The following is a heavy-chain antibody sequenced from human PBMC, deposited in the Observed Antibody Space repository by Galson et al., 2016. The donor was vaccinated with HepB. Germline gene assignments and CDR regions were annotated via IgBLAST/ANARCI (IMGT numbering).Heavy chain of an antibody. CDR2: ISTNYNYT. Sequence: SLRLSCAASGFALKDYIVNWVRQAPGQGLEWVSSISTNYNYTYYGESVKGRSTISGDNTKNSLYLQMNSLRVEDTAIYYCVGDGQYCNGGSCYSGPDYYGMDVWGQGTTVTVSS. CDR1: GFALKDYI. J-gene: IGHJ6*02. V-gene: IGHV3-21*01. D-gene: IGHD2-15*01. CDR3: VGDGQYCNGGSCYSGPDYYGMDV.